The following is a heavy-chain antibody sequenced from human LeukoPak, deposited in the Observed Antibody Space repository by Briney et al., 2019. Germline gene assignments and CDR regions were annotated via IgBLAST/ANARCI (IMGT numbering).Heavy chain of an antibody. J-gene: IGHJ3*02. CDR2: IYGSGST. Sequence: SETLSLTCTVSGGSFSSYSMSWVRQPPGKGLEWVGYIYGSGSTTYYSSFKSGVPISVDTPKNQFSLKLRFVTAADTAEYFCARPTEEVAFDIWGQGTMVTVSS. CDR3: ARPTEEVAFDI. V-gene: IGHV4-59*08. D-gene: IGHD1-14*01. CDR1: GGSFSSYS.